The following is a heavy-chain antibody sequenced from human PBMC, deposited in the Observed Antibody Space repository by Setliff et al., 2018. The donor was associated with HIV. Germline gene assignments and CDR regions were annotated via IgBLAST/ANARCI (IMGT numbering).Heavy chain of an antibody. V-gene: IGHV1-69*13. Sequence: SVKVSCKASGGTFSRYAITLVRQGPGQGLEWMRGIIPVFGTANYAQKFQGRVTITDDESTCTDDMELSSLRYEDTAVYYCARGEKRFLEWLPMDYYYYYYIDVWGKGIMVTVSS. J-gene: IGHJ6*03. CDR1: GGTFSRYA. CDR3: ARGEKRFLEWLPMDYYYYYYIDV. CDR2: IIPVFGTA. D-gene: IGHD3-3*01.